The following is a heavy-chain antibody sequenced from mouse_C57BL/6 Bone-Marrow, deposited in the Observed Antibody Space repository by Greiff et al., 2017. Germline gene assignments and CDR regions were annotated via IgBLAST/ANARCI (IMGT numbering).Heavy chain of an antibody. Sequence: EVQGVESGPGLAKPSQTLSLTCSVTGYSITSDYWNWIRKFPGNKLEYMGYISYSGSTYYNPSLKSRISITRDTSKNQYYLQLNSVTTEDTATYYCARLLALYDGYYDAMDYWGQGTSVTVSS. V-gene: IGHV3-8*01. CDR1: GYSITSDY. D-gene: IGHD2-3*01. CDR3: ARLLALYDGYYDAMDY. J-gene: IGHJ4*01. CDR2: ISYSGST.